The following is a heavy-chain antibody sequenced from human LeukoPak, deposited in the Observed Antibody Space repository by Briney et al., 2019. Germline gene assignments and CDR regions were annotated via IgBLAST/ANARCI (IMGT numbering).Heavy chain of an antibody. V-gene: IGHV1-69*13. Sequence: GASVKVSCKASGGTFSSYAISWVRQAPGQGLEWMGGIIPIFGTANYAQKFQGRVTITADESTSTAYMELSSLRSEDTAVYYCARGGGWLRFLEWLPNFDYWGQGTLVTVSS. CDR3: ARGGGWLRFLEWLPNFDY. CDR1: GGTFSSYA. J-gene: IGHJ4*02. D-gene: IGHD3-3*01. CDR2: IIPIFGTA.